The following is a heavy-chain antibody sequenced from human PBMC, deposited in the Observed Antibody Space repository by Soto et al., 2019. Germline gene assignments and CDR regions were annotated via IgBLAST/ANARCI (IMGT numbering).Heavy chain of an antibody. D-gene: IGHD3-22*01. CDR1: GYTFTSDY. CDR2: INPSGGST. V-gene: IGHV1-46*01. J-gene: IGHJ6*02. Sequence: GASVKVSCKASGYTFTSDYMHWVREAPGQGLEWMGIINPSGGSTSYAQKFQGRVTMTRDTSTSTVYMELSSLRSEDTAVYYCARGNYYDSSGYYVVDGMDVWGQGTTVTVSS. CDR3: ARGNYYDSSGYYVVDGMDV.